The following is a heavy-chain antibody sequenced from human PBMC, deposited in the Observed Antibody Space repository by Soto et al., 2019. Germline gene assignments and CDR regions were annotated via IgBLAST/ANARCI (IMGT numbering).Heavy chain of an antibody. D-gene: IGHD6-13*01. V-gene: IGHV1-18*01. CDR1: GGTFSSYG. CDR3: ATDIRAAAGPAFFDY. Sequence: GASVKVSCKASGGTFSSYGISWVRQAPGQGLEWMGWISAYNGNTNYAQKLQGRVTMTTDTSTSTAYMELRSLRSEDTAVYYCATDIRAAAGPAFFDYWGQGTLVTVSS. CDR2: ISAYNGNT. J-gene: IGHJ4*02.